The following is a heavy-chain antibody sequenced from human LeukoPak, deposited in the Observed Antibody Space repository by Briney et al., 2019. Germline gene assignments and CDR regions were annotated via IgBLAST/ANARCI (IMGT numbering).Heavy chain of an antibody. CDR3: ASSGYCTNGVCYIDY. Sequence: GGSLRLSCAASGFTFSRYGMHWVRQAPGKGLEWVTFIRYDGFNEYYADSVKGRFTISRDNSKNTLYLQMNSLRAEDTAVYYCASSGYCTNGVCYIDYWGQGTLVTVSS. D-gene: IGHD2-8*01. J-gene: IGHJ4*02. CDR1: GFTFSRYG. V-gene: IGHV3-30*02. CDR2: IRYDGFNE.